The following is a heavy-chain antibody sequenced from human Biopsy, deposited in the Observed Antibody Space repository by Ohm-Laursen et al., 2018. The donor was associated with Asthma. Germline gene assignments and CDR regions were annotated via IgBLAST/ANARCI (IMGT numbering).Heavy chain of an antibody. Sequence: VTLSLTCTVSGGSMTPTSHYWDWIRQAPGKGLEWIGYISYGGKTSYNPSLKNRVTISRDTSKNQFSLRLTSVTAADAAVYFCARRITIFGVVQKDHGMDAWGQGTTVIVSS. CDR1: GGSMTPTSHY. D-gene: IGHD3-3*01. V-gene: IGHV4-39*01. J-gene: IGHJ6*02. CDR3: ARRITIFGVVQKDHGMDA. CDR2: ISYGGKT.